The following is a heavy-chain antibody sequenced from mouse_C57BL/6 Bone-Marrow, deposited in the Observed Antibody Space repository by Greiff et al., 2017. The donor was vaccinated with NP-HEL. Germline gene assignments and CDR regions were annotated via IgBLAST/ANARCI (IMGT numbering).Heavy chain of an antibody. V-gene: IGHV1-82*01. CDR2: IYPGDGDT. D-gene: IGHD3-2*02. Sequence: VKLMESGPELVKPGASVKISCKASGYAFSSSWMNWVKQRPGKGLEWIGRIYPGDGDTNYNGKFKGKAILTADKSSSTAYMQLRSLTSEDSAVYYCTAQLRVRSYDLDYWGQGTTLTVSS. J-gene: IGHJ2*01. CDR1: GYAFSSSW. CDR3: TAQLRVRSYDLDY.